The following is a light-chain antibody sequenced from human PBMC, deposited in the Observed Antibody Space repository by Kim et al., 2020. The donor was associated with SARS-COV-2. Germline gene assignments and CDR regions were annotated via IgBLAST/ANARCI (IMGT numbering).Light chain of an antibody. V-gene: IGLV3-1*01. CDR1: KLGDKY. CDR2: QDS. CDR3: QAWDSSTVV. Sequence: VSPGQTASITCSGDKLGDKYACWYQQKPGQSPVLVIYQDSKRPSGIPERFSGYNSGNTVTLTISGTQAMGEADYYCQAWDSSTVVFGGGTQLTVL. J-gene: IGLJ2*01.